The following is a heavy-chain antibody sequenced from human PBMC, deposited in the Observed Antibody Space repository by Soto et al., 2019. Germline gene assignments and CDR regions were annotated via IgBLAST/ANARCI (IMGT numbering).Heavy chain of an antibody. Sequence: ASVKVSCKPSGYTLTSYSMHLVRQAPGQRLEWMGGINAGNGNTKYSQKFQGRVTITRDTSASTAYMELSSLRSEDTAVYYCARAQPSSGWYSFRFDPWGQRTLVTVSS. V-gene: IGHV1-3*01. J-gene: IGHJ5*02. CDR1: GYTLTSYS. D-gene: IGHD6-19*01. CDR3: ARAQPSSGWYSFRFDP. CDR2: INAGNGNT.